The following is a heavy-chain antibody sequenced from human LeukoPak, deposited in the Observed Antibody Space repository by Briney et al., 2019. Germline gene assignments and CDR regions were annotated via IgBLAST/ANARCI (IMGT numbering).Heavy chain of an antibody. V-gene: IGHV3-48*03. J-gene: IGHJ5*02. Sequence: GGSLRLSCAASGFTFSSYEMNWVRQASGKGLEWVSYISSSGSTIYYADSVKGRFTISRDNAKNSLYLQMNSLRAEDTAVYYCARDGVGSSSWTPNWFDPWGQGTLVTVSS. CDR2: ISSSGSTI. CDR3: ARDGVGSSSWTPNWFDP. D-gene: IGHD6-13*01. CDR1: GFTFSSYE.